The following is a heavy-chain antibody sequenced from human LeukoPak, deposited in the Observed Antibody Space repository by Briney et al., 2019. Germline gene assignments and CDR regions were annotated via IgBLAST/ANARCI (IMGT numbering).Heavy chain of an antibody. CDR1: GGSISGYY. CDR2: IYTSGST. CDR3: ARAYSRSYSHFDN. V-gene: IGHV4-4*09. D-gene: IGHD1-26*01. Sequence: SETLSLTCAVSGGSISGYYWSWIRQPPGKGLEWIGYIYTSGSTNYNPSLKSRVTISVDTSKNQFSLRLSSVTAADTAMYFCARAYSRSYSHFDNWFQGSLLKGSS. J-gene: IGHJ4*02.